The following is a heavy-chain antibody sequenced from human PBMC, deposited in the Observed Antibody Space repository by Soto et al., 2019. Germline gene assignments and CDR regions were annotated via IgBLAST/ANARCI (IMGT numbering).Heavy chain of an antibody. V-gene: IGHV2-5*02. CDR1: GFSVTTSEVG. J-gene: IGHJ4*02. CDR2: IYWDDDK. CDR3: ARRPTRGSGTFDY. Sequence: QITLKESGPTLVKPTQTLTLTCSISGFSVTTSEVGVGWIRQPPGKALEWLALIYWDDDKRYSPSLRNSLTITKDTSKNQVVLTMTNLDPLDTATYVCARRPTRGSGTFDYWGQGILVTVSS. D-gene: IGHD3-10*01.